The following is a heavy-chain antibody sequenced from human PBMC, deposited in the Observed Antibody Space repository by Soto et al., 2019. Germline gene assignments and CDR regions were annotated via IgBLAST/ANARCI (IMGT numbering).Heavy chain of an antibody. J-gene: IGHJ3*02. D-gene: IGHD2-15*01. CDR3: ASNLGEDIVVVVAATGAFDI. V-gene: IGHV1-69*02. Sequence: QVQLVQSGAEVKKPGSSVKVSCKASGGTFSSYTISWVRQAPGQGLEWMGRIIPILGIANYAQKFQGRVTITADKSTSTAYMELSSLRSEDTAVYYCASNLGEDIVVVVAATGAFDIWGQGTMVTVSS. CDR2: IIPILGIA. CDR1: GGTFSSYT.